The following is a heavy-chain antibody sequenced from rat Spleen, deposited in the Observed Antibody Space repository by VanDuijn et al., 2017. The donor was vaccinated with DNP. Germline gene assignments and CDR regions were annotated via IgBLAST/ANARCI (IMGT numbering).Heavy chain of an antibody. CDR1: GFTFSDYA. D-gene: IGHD1-5*01. V-gene: IGHV5-7*01. J-gene: IGHJ3*01. CDR2: ISYDGSRT. Sequence: EVKLVESGGGLVQPGRSLKLSCAASGFTFSDYAMAWVRQAPKKGLEWVATISYDGSRTYYRDSVKGRFTISRDNAKSTLYLQMDGLRSEDTATYYCARHEEQPWFAYWGQGTLVTVSS. CDR3: ARHEEQPWFAY.